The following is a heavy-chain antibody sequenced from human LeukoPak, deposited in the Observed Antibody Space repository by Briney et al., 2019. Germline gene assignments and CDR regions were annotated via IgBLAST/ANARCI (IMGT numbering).Heavy chain of an antibody. J-gene: IGHJ4*02. V-gene: IGHV1-18*01. CDR3: ARDLLVHYYGSGSYFDY. CDR1: GYTFTSYG. Sequence: ASVKVSCKASGYTFTSYGISWVRQAPGQGLEWMGWISGYNGHTNYAQKLQGRVTITRNTSISTAYMELSSLRSEDTAVYYCARDLLVHYYGSGSYFDYWGQGTLVTVSS. CDR2: ISGYNGHT. D-gene: IGHD3-10*01.